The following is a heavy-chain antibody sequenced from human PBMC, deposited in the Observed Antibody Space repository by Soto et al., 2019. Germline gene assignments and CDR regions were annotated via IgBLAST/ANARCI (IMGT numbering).Heavy chain of an antibody. CDR2: IYSGGST. J-gene: IGHJ4*02. Sequence: LRLSCAASGFTVSSNYMSWVRQAPGKGLEWVSVIYSGGSTYYADSVKGRFTISRDNSKNTLYLQMNSLRAEDTAVYYCARDDVGAFDYWGQGTLVTVSS. CDR1: GFTVSSNY. D-gene: IGHD1-26*01. CDR3: ARDDVGAFDY. V-gene: IGHV3-53*01.